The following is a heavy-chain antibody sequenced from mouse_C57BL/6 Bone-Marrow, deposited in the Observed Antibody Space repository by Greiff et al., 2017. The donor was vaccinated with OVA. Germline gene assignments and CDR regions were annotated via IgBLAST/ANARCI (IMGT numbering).Heavy chain of an antibody. CDR1: GYSFTGYY. D-gene: IGHD2-12*01. CDR2: INPSTGGT. J-gene: IGHJ2*01. V-gene: IGHV1-42*01. Sequence: VHVKQSGPELVKPGASVKISCKASGYSFTGYYMNWVKQSPEKSLEWIGEINPSTGGTTYNQKFKAKATLTVDKSSSTAYMQLKSLTSEDSAVYYCAVTYYFDYWGRGTTLTVSS. CDR3: AVTYYFDY.